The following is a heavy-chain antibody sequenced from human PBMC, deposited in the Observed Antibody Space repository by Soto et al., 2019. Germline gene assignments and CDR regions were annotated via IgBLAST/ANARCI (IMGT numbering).Heavy chain of an antibody. V-gene: IGHV3-30*18. CDR3: VKDQRYCSGGSCYTFDY. CDR1: GFTFSTYG. D-gene: IGHD2-15*01. CDR2: ISDDGRKT. J-gene: IGHJ4*01. Sequence: PGGSLRLSCAASGFTFSTYGMHWVRQAPGKGLEWVAVISDDGRKTYYVDSVKGRFTISRDNPKNTLFLQMNSLRPEDTAVYYCVKDQRYCSGGSCYTFDYWGHGTPVTVSS.